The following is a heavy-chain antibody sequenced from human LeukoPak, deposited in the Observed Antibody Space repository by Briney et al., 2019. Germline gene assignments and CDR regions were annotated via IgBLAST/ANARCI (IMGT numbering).Heavy chain of an antibody. D-gene: IGHD3-22*01. Sequence: ASVKVSCKASGYTFTNNYMHWVRQAPGQGLEWMGIITPSGGTTTYSQKFQGRVTMTGDPSTSTVYMELSSLSSEDTAVYYCARGLVPITSKGGGFDYWGQGSLVTVSS. CDR2: ITPSGGTT. CDR3: ARGLVPITSKGGGFDY. J-gene: IGHJ4*02. CDR1: GYTFTNNY. V-gene: IGHV1-46*01.